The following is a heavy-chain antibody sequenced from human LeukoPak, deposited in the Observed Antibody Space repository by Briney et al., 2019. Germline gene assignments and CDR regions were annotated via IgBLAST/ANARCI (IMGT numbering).Heavy chain of an antibody. Sequence: SETLSLTCDVSGYAIGSSHYWGWIRQPPGRGLQWIGHVNFPGTSAYNASLRNRVTISIEASKNRFSLGLTSVTAADAAIYYCARVVSQAAPDWYMDVWGGGTVVIVSS. J-gene: IGHJ2*01. CDR2: VNFPGTS. CDR3: ARVVSQAAPDWYMDV. D-gene: IGHD2-21*01. CDR1: GYAIGSSHY. V-gene: IGHV4-28*01.